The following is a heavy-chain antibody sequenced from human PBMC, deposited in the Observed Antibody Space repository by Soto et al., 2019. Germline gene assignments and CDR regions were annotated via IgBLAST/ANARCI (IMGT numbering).Heavy chain of an antibody. D-gene: IGHD2-15*01. J-gene: IGHJ5*02. CDR2: ISAYNGNT. CDR3: ARDHCSGGSCYDNWFDP. CDR1: GYTFTSYG. Sequence: GASVKVSCKASGYTFTSYGISWVRQAPGQGLEWMGWISAYNGNTNYAQKLQGRVTMTTDTSTSTAYMELRSPRSDDTAVYYCARDHCSGGSCYDNWFDPWGQGTLVTVSS. V-gene: IGHV1-18*01.